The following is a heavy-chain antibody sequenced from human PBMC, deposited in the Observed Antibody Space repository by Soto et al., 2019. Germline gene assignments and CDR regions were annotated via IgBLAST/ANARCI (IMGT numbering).Heavy chain of an antibody. CDR3: TTGSPRPQEYYDYVWGSYRYVDY. CDR2: IKSKTDGGTT. V-gene: IGHV3-15*07. CDR1: GLTFSNAW. Sequence: PGGSLRLSCAASGLTFSNAWMNWVRQAPEKGLEWVGRIKSKTDGGTTDYAAPVKGRFTISRDDSKNTLYLQMNSLKTEDTAVYYCTTGSPRPQEYYDYVWGSYRYVDYWGQETLVTVSS. J-gene: IGHJ4*02. D-gene: IGHD3-16*02.